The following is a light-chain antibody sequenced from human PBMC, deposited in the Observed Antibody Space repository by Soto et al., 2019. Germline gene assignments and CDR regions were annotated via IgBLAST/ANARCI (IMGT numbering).Light chain of an antibody. V-gene: IGLV1-44*01. Sequence: QSVLTHPPSASVTPGQSVTSSCSGSSSNIASNSVNWYQQLPGAAPKLLIYSNNQRPSRVPDLFSGSKSGTSASLAISGLQSEAEADSYCAAWDDSLNGREVLGNGTKLNVL. CDR1: SSNIASNS. CDR2: SNN. CDR3: AAWDDSLNGREV. J-gene: IGLJ1*01.